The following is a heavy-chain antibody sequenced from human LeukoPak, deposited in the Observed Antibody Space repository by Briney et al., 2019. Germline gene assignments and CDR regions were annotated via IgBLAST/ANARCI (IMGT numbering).Heavy chain of an antibody. Sequence: GGSLRLSCAASGFTFSSYAMHWVRQAPGKGLEWVAVISYDGSNKYYADSVKGRFTISRDNSKNTLYLQMNSLRAEDTAVYYCARDDYCSGGSCYSYYYYYYMDVWGKGTTVTVSS. V-gene: IGHV3-30-3*01. D-gene: IGHD2-15*01. CDR2: ISYDGSNK. CDR3: ARDDYCSGGSCYSYYYYYYMDV. CDR1: GFTFSSYA. J-gene: IGHJ6*03.